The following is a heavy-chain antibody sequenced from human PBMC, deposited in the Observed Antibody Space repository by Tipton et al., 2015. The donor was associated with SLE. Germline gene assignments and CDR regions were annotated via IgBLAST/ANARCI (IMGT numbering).Heavy chain of an antibody. J-gene: IGHJ3*01. CDR1: GDSISGHY. CDR2: IYDSGST. Sequence: TLSLTCTVSGDSISGHYRSWIRQPPGKGLEWIGYIYDSGSTSYNPSLKSRVTISEDTSKQQFSLKLTSLTAADTAVYYCARDQFATVGAFDLWGQGTMVTVSS. CDR3: ARDQFATVGAFDL. V-gene: IGHV4-59*11. D-gene: IGHD1-14*01.